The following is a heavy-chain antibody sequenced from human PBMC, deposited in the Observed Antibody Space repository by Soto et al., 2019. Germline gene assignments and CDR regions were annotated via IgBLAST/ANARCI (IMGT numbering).Heavy chain of an antibody. J-gene: IGHJ6*02. CDR3: ARVGMAVYYYYGMDV. V-gene: IGHV4-34*01. Sequence: PSETLSLTCGVYGGSFSGYYWIWIRQPPGKGLEWIGEINHSGSTNYNPSLKSRVTISVDTSKNQFSLKLSSVTAADTAVYYCARVGMAVYYYYGMDVWGQGTTVTVSS. CDR2: INHSGST. CDR1: GGSFSGYY. D-gene: IGHD1-20*01.